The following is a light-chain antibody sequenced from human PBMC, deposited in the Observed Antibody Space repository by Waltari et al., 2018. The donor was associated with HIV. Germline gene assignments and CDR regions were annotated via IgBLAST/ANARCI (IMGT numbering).Light chain of an antibody. CDR1: SRHSSYA. J-gene: IGLJ3*02. Sequence: QVVLTQSPSASASLGASVKLTCTLSSRHSSYAIAWHQQQPEKGPRFLMKVNSDGTHNKGDGIPHRFSGSTSGAELHLTISSLQSEDEADYYCQTWDTGLRVFGGGTKLTVL. V-gene: IGLV4-69*01. CDR2: VNSDGTH. CDR3: QTWDTGLRV.